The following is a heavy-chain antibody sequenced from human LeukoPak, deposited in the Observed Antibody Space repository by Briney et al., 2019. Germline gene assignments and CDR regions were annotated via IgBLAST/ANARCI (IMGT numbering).Heavy chain of an antibody. D-gene: IGHD3-16*01. CDR3: ARISRWGPY. V-gene: IGHV4-34*01. J-gene: IGHJ4*02. CDR2: INHSGST. CDR1: GGSFSGYY. Sequence: PSETLSFACAVYGGSFSGYYWSWIRQPPGKGLEWIGEINHSGSTNYNPSLKSRVTISVDTSKNQFSLRLSSVTAADTAVYYCARISRWGPYWGQGILVTVSS.